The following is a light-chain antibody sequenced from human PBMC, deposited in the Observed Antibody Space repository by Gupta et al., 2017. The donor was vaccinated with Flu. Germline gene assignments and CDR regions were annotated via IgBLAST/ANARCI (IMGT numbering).Light chain of an antibody. CDR3: QVWDATSDHRV. J-gene: IGLJ3*02. Sequence: SYVLTQPPSVSVAPGQTARITCGGDNIGSKRVHWYQQRSGQAPVWVVYDDSDRPSGVPERFSGSKSGNTATLTISRVEAGDEADYHCQVWDATSDHRVFGGGTKVTVL. CDR1: NIGSKR. CDR2: DDS. V-gene: IGLV3-21*02.